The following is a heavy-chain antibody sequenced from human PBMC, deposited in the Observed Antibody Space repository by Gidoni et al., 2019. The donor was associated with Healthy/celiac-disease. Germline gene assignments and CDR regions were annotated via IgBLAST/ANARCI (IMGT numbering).Heavy chain of an antibody. V-gene: IGHV3-11*01. CDR2: ISSSGNTI. J-gene: IGHJ4*02. D-gene: IGHD4-17*01. CDR1: GFTFIDSY. CDR3: ARGLLPETVTTNRHFDY. Sequence: VQLVESGGGLVKPGGSLRLSCAASGFTFIDSYMGWIRQAPGKGLEWVSYISSSGNTIYYADSVKGRITISRDNAKNSLYLQMNSLRAEDTAVYYCARGLLPETVTTNRHFDYWGQGTLVTVSS.